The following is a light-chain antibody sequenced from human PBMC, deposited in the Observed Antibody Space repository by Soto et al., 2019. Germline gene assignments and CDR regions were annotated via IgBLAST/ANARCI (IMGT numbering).Light chain of an antibody. CDR3: SSYAGSNNLG. CDR1: SSDVGGYNY. CDR2: EVS. Sequence: QSALTQPPSASGSPGQSVTISCSGTSSDVGGYNYVSWYRQHPGKAPKLIIYEVSKRPSGVPDRFSGSKSGNTASLTVSGLQAEDEADYYCSSYAGSNNLGFGGGTKVTVL. V-gene: IGLV2-8*01. J-gene: IGLJ2*01.